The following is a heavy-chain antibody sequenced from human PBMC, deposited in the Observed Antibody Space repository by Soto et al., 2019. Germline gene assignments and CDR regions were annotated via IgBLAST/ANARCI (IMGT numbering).Heavy chain of an antibody. CDR1: GYTFTSYA. CDR2: INAGNGNT. Sequence: ASVKVSCKASGYTFTSYAMHWVRQAPGQRLEWMGWINAGNGNTKYSQKFQGRVTITRDTSASTAYMELSSLRSEDTAVYYCARAPVAVRSYFDYWGQGTLVTSPQ. J-gene: IGHJ4*02. CDR3: ARAPVAVRSYFDY. V-gene: IGHV1-3*01. D-gene: IGHD6-19*01.